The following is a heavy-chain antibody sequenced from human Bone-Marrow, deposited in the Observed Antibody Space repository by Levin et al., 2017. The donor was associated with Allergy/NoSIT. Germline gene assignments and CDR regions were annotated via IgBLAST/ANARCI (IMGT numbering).Heavy chain of an antibody. V-gene: IGHV3-7*01. CDR1: GFTFSRYW. J-gene: IGHJ4*02. D-gene: IGHD6-19*01. Sequence: GESLKISCAASGFTFSRYWMAWVRQAPGKGLECVAYIKHDGNEAYYVTSVEGRFTISRDNAKNSLFLQMNSLRAEDTAVYYCVRDFYSSGPGDFDYWGQGSLVTVSS. CDR3: VRDFYSSGPGDFDY. CDR2: IKHDGNEA.